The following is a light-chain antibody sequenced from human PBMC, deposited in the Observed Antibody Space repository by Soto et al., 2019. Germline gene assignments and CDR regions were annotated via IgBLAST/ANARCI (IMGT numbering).Light chain of an antibody. CDR3: SSFTTSSHVV. J-gene: IGLJ2*01. V-gene: IGLV2-14*03. Sequence: QSALTQPASASGSPGQSITISCTGTSSDIGADNSVSWYQQHPGKAPQLMIYAVSHRPSRVSSRFSGSKSGNTISLTISGIQAEDEADYYCSSFTTSSHVVFGGGTKVTVL. CDR1: SSDIGADNS. CDR2: AVS.